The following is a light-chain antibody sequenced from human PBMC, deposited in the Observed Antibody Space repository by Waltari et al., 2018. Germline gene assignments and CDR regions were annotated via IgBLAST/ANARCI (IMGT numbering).Light chain of an antibody. CDR1: SDDVGDNNF. Sequence: QSALTQPASVSGSPGQSTTISCAGTSDDVGDNNFVSWYQQHPGKAPKLMIYDVSHRPSGVSYRFSGSKSGNTAFLTISGLQAEDEADYYCSSYTTSSTVIFGGGTKLTVL. CDR3: SSYTTSSTVI. J-gene: IGLJ2*01. CDR2: DVS. V-gene: IGLV2-14*03.